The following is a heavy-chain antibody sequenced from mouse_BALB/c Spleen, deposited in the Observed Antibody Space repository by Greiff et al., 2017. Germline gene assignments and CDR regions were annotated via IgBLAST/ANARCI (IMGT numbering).Heavy chain of an antibody. CDR3: ARTGNGYWYFDV. Sequence: EVQVVESGGGLVQPGGSRKLSCAASGFTFSSFGMHWVRQAPEKGLEWVAYISSGSSTIYYADTVKGRFTISRDNPKNTLFLQMTSLRSEDTAMYYCARTGNGYWYFDVWGAGTTVTVSS. J-gene: IGHJ1*01. V-gene: IGHV5-17*02. CDR1: GFTFSSFG. CDR2: ISSGSSTI.